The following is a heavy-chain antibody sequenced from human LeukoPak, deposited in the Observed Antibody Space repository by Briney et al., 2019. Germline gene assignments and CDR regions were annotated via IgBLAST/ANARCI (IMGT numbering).Heavy chain of an antibody. Sequence: GASVKVSCKASGASFINYYIHWVRQAPGQGLEWVGLIYPSGGWTNYAQKFQGRVTMTTDTSTSTVYMELSSLRSVDTAIYYCARDVPHNCFDPWGQGTLVTVSP. CDR1: GASFINYY. V-gene: IGHV1-46*01. CDR3: ARDVPHNCFDP. J-gene: IGHJ5*02. CDR2: IYPSGGWT.